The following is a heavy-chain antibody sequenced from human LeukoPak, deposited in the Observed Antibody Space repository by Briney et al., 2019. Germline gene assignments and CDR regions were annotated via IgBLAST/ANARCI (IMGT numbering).Heavy chain of an antibody. Sequence: SQTLSLTCTVSGGSISSGGYYWSWIRQHPGKGLEWIGCIYYSGTSYYHPSLTSRVAISVDTSKNQFSLKLSSVTAADTAVYYCARSGTVTTWNYWGQGTLVTVSS. J-gene: IGHJ4*02. CDR3: ARSGTVTTWNY. CDR2: IYYSGTS. D-gene: IGHD4-17*01. CDR1: GGSISSGGYY. V-gene: IGHV4-31*03.